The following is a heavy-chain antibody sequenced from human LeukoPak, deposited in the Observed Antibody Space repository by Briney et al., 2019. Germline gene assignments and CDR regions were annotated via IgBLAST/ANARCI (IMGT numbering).Heavy chain of an antibody. Sequence: SETLSLTCAVSGYSISSGYYWGWIRQPPGKGLEWIGSIYHSGSTYYNPSLKSRATMSVDTSKNQFSLKLSSVTAADTAMYYCARVQSFCGGDCYGAFDIWGQGTMVTVSS. J-gene: IGHJ3*02. D-gene: IGHD2-21*01. V-gene: IGHV4-38-2*01. CDR2: IYHSGST. CDR3: ARVQSFCGGDCYGAFDI. CDR1: GYSISSGYY.